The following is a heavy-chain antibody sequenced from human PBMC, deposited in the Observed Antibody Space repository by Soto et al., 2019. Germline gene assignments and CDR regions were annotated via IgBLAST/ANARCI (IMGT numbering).Heavy chain of an antibody. CDR1: GGSFSGYY. V-gene: IGHV4-34*01. D-gene: IGHD6-19*01. Sequence: SETLSLTCAVYGGSFSGYYWSWIRQPPGKGLEWIGEINHSGSTNYNPSLKSRVTISVDTSKNQFSLKLSSVTAADTAVYYCARGQWLVKRMFDYWGQGTLVT. J-gene: IGHJ4*02. CDR3: ARGQWLVKRMFDY. CDR2: INHSGST.